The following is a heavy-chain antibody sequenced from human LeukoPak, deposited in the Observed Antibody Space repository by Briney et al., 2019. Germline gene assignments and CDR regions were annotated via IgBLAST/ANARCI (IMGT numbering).Heavy chain of an antibody. CDR3: AREKRLWRSGFDY. D-gene: IGHD4/OR15-4a*01. V-gene: IGHV1-2*06. Sequence: ASVKVSCKASGYTFTGYYMHWVRQAPGQGLEWMGRINPNSGGTNYAQKFQGRVTMTRDTSISTAYMELSRLRSDDTAVYYCAREKRLWRSGFDYWGQGTLVTVSS. J-gene: IGHJ4*02. CDR1: GYTFTGYY. CDR2: INPNSGGT.